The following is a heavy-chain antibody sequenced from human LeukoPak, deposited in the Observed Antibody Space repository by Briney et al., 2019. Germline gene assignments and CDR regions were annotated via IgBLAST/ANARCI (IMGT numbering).Heavy chain of an antibody. Sequence: GGSLRLSCAASGFTFNNYYMSWIRRAPGKGLEWISYISISGYSTYYADSVKGRFTVSRDNAKNSLYLQMNNLRPEDTAFYYCARRYDFWSGYYGWFDPWGQGTLVTVSS. J-gene: IGHJ5*02. D-gene: IGHD3-3*01. V-gene: IGHV3-11*04. CDR1: GFTFNNYY. CDR3: ARRYDFWSGYYGWFDP. CDR2: ISISGYST.